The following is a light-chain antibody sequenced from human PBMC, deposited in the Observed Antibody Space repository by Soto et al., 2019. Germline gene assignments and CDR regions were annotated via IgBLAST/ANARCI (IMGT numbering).Light chain of an antibody. Sequence: QMTQSPSSLSASVGDRVTITCLASKGISNYLAWYQQKPGKVPKLLIYAASTLQSGVPSRFSGSGSGTDFTLTISSLQPEDVATYYRQKYNRAPLTFGGGTKVDI. V-gene: IGKV1-27*01. J-gene: IGKJ4*01. CDR1: KGISNY. CDR2: AAS. CDR3: QKYNRAPLT.